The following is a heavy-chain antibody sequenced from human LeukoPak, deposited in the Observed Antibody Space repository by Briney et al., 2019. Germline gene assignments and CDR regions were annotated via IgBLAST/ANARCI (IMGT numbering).Heavy chain of an antibody. V-gene: IGHV4-4*07. CDR3: ARSVTMVRGADYYYYMDV. J-gene: IGHJ6*03. CDR1: GGSISSYY. D-gene: IGHD3-10*01. CDR2: IYTSGST. Sequence: SETLSLTCTVSGGSISSYYWSWIWQPAGKGLEWIGRIYTSGSTNYNPSLKSRVTISVDTSKNQFSLKLSSVTAADTAVYYCARSVTMVRGADYYYYMDVWGKGTTVTISS.